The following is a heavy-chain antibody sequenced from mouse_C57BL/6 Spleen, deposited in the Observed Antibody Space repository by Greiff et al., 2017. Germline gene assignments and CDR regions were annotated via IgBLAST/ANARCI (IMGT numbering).Heavy chain of an antibody. J-gene: IGHJ4*01. CDR2: ISDGGSYT. CDR3: ARDTVAMDY. CDR1: GFTFSSYA. V-gene: IGHV5-4*01. D-gene: IGHD3-1*01. Sequence: EVQLVESGGGLVKPGGSLKLSCAASGFTFSSYAMSWVRQTPEKRLEWVATISDGGSYTYYPDNVKGRFTISRDNAKKNLYLQMSHLKSEDTAMYYCARDTVAMDYWGQGTSVTVSS.